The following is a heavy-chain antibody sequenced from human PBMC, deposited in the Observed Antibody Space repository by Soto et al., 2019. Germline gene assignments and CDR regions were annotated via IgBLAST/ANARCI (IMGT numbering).Heavy chain of an antibody. V-gene: IGHV2-70*13. D-gene: IGHD3-3*01. Sequence: SGPTLVNPTQTLTLTCTFSGFSLSISGMCVTWIRQPPGKALEWLALIDWDDDKYYSASLKTRLTISMDTSKNQVVLTMTNMDPVDTATYYCARTRYYDFSFDYWGQGALVTVSS. CDR2: IDWDDDK. J-gene: IGHJ4*02. CDR3: ARTRYYDFSFDY. CDR1: GFSLSISGMC.